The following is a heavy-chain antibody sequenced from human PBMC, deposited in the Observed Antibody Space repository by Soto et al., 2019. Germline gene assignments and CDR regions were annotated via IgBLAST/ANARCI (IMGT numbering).Heavy chain of an antibody. CDR1: GFTFSSYS. J-gene: IGHJ6*02. D-gene: IGHD1-26*01. Sequence: EVQLVEFGGGLVQPGGSLRRSCAASGFTFSSYSMNWVRQAPGKGLEWVSYISSSSSTIYYADSVKGRFTISRDNAKNSLYLQMNSLRAEDTAVYYCARVDEWELPYYYGMDVWGQGTTVTVSS. CDR2: ISSSSSTI. CDR3: ARVDEWELPYYYGMDV. V-gene: IGHV3-48*01.